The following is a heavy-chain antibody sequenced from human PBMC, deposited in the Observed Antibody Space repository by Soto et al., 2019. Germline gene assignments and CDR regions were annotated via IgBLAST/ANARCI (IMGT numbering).Heavy chain of an antibody. D-gene: IGHD6-13*01. CDR1: GFTFSSYW. J-gene: IGHJ4*02. CDR2: ISGSGGST. V-gene: IGHV3-23*01. Sequence: GGSLRLSCAASGFTFSSYWMSWVRQAPGKGLEWVSTISGSGGSTYYADSVKGRFTISRDNSKNTLYLQMNSLRAEDMAVYYCAKDQGSSWYEIDYWGQGTLVTVSS. CDR3: AKDQGSSWYEIDY.